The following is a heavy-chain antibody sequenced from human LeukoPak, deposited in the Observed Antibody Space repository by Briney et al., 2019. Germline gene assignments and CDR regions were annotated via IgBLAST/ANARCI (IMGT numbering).Heavy chain of an antibody. D-gene: IGHD1-7*01. Sequence: SETLPLTCTVSGGSISSHYWSWIRQPPGKGLEWIGYIYYSGSTNYNPSLKSRVTISVDTSKNQFSLKLSSVTAADTAVYYCASSNWNYPTYWGQGTLVTVSS. V-gene: IGHV4-59*11. CDR2: IYYSGST. J-gene: IGHJ4*02. CDR1: GGSISSHY. CDR3: ASSNWNYPTY.